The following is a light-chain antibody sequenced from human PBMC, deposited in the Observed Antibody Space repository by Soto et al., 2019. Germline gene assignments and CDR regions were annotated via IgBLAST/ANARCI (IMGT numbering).Light chain of an antibody. V-gene: IGLV4-69*01. J-gene: IGLJ2*01. CDR2: VNSDGSH. Sequence: QAVVTQSPSASASLGASVKLTCTLSSGHSSYAIGWHQQQPEKGPRYLMKVNSDGSHSKGDGIPDRFSGSSSGAERYLTISSLQYEDEADYYCQTWGTGILVFGGGTQLTVL. CDR1: SGHSSYA. CDR3: QTWGTGILV.